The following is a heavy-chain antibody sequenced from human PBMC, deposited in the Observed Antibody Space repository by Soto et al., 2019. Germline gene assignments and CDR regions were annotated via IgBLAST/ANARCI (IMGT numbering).Heavy chain of an antibody. CDR2: ISASTRNT. Sequence: QVQLVQSGGEVKKPGAPVKVSCQASGYTFSDYAISWVRQAPGQGLEWMGWISASTRNTDQAQNFQGRVIMTLDTSTNTAYMELRSLRSDDTAEYYCVRCYCSVGSCYACWHFDLWGRGTLVTVSS. V-gene: IGHV1-18*01. J-gene: IGHJ2*01. CDR1: GYTFSDYA. CDR3: VRCYCSVGSCYACWHFDL. D-gene: IGHD2-15*01.